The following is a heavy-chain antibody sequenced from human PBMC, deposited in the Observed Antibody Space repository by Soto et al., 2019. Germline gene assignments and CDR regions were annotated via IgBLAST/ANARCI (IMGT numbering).Heavy chain of an antibody. CDR1: GGTFSSYA. CDR2: IIPIFGTA. J-gene: IGHJ5*02. CDR3: ARGHWNYGVKWFDP. V-gene: IGHV1-69*13. Sequence: SVKVSCKASGGTFSSYAISWVRQAPGQGLEWMGGIIPIFGTANYAQKFQGRVTITADESTSTAYMELSSLRSEDTAVYYCARGHWNYGVKWFDPWGQGTLVTVSS. D-gene: IGHD1-7*01.